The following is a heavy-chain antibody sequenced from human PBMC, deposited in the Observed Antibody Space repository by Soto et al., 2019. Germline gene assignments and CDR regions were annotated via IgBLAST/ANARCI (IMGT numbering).Heavy chain of an antibody. Sequence: ASVKVSCKASGYTFISFGITWVRQAPGPGLEWMGWISPFNGNTNYAQKLQGRVTMTTDTSTSTAYMELRSLRSDDTAVYFCVRGGFSTGVDYWGQGTLVTVSS. CDR1: GYTFISFG. V-gene: IGHV1-18*01. CDR3: VRGGFSTGVDY. J-gene: IGHJ4*02. CDR2: ISPFNGNT. D-gene: IGHD1-1*01.